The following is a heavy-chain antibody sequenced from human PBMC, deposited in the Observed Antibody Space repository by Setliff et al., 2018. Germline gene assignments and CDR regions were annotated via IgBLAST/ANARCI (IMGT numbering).Heavy chain of an antibody. CDR1: GFVFITYA. CDR3: ARSSGPRVVLAADFDY. J-gene: IGHJ4*02. Sequence: ASVKVSCKTSGFVFITYAITWVRQAPGQGPEWMGCISPYNGNTNYAQKFQDRVTMTTDTSTATVYMELKNLRSDDTAVYYCARSSGPRVVLAADFDYWGQGTLVTVSS. D-gene: IGHD5-12*01. CDR2: ISPYNGNT. V-gene: IGHV1-18*01.